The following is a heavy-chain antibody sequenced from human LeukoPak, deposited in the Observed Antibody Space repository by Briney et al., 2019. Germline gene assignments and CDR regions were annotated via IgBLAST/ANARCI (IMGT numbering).Heavy chain of an antibody. CDR1: AXSFTSYW. V-gene: IGHV5-51*01. Sequence: GESLKISCKATAXSFTSYWIGWVRQMPGKGLELMGIISPGDSDIRYSPSFQGQVTVSVDKSVSTAYLEWRSLKASDTGLYFCARTRWGASSAGFDFWGQGTLVTVSS. D-gene: IGHD3-16*01. J-gene: IGHJ4*02. CDR2: ISPGDSDI. CDR3: ARTRWGASSAGFDF.